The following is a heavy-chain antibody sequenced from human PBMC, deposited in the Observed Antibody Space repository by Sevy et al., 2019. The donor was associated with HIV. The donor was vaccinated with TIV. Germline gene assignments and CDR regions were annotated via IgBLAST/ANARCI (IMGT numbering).Heavy chain of an antibody. J-gene: IGHJ4*02. D-gene: IGHD3-16*01. CDR3: AHETIGRFDS. V-gene: IGHV3-7*01. Sequence: GGSLRLSCAASGFTFSVYWMNWVRQAPGKGLEWVANIKGDGSDKDYVDSVEGRFTISRDNGKNLLYLQMNSLRVEVTAVYYCAHETIGRFDSWGQGTLVTVSS. CDR1: GFTFSVYW. CDR2: IKGDGSDK.